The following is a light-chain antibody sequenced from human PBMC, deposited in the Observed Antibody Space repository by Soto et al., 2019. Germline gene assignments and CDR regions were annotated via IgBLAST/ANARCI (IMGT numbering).Light chain of an antibody. CDR1: QDIRSS. J-gene: IGKJ4*01. Sequence: EIVMTQSPATLSVSPGERVTLSCRASQDIRSSLAWYQQKPGQAPRLLIHGASIRATGVPATFSGSGSGTEFTLSISSLQSEHLGVYYCQQDSSWPLTFGGGTKVEIK. CDR2: GAS. V-gene: IGKV3-15*01. CDR3: QQDSSWPLT.